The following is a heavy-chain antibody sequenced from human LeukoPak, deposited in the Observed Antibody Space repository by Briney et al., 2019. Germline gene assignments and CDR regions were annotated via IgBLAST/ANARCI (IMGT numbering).Heavy chain of an antibody. D-gene: IGHD4-17*01. CDR3: ARDSPNDYGDYLGY. V-gene: IGHV1-2*02. CDR2: INPNSGGT. CDR1: GYTFTDYY. Sequence: ASVKVSCKASGYTFTDYYMYWVRQAPGQGLEWMGWINPNSGGTNYAQKFQGRVTMTRDTSISTAYMELSRLRSDDTAVYYCARDSPNDYGDYLGYWGQGTLVTVSS. J-gene: IGHJ4*02.